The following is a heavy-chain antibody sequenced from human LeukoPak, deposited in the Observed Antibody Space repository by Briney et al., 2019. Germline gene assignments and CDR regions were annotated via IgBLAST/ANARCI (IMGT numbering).Heavy chain of an antibody. CDR2: IKQDGSEK. Sequence: GGSLRFSCAASGFTFSSYWMSWVRQAPGKGLEWVANIKQDGSEKYYVDSVKGRFTISRDNAKNPLYLQMNSLRAEDTAVYYCARDQPEIAVAGVFDYWGQGTLVTVSS. D-gene: IGHD6-19*01. CDR1: GFTFSSYW. V-gene: IGHV3-7*01. CDR3: ARDQPEIAVAGVFDY. J-gene: IGHJ4*02.